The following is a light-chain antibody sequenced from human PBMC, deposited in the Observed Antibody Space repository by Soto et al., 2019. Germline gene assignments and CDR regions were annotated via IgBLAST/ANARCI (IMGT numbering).Light chain of an antibody. CDR2: DVS. CDR3: CSYAGSPRYV. J-gene: IGLJ1*01. CDR1: SSDVGGYNY. V-gene: IGLV2-11*01. Sequence: QSVLTQPSSVSGSAGQSVTISCTGTSSDVGGYNYVSWYQQHPGKAPKVMIYDVSERPSGVPDRFSGSKSGNTASLTISGLQAEDEADYYCCSYAGSPRYVLGTGTKVTV.